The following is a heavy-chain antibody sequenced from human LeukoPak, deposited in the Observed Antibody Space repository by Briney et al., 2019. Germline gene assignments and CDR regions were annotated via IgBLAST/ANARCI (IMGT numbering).Heavy chain of an antibody. CDR1: GGSISSGDYY. CDR3: ARVGTVTNFDY. Sequence: PSETLSLTCTVSGGSISSGDYYWSWIRQPPGKGLEWIGYIYYSGSTYYNPSLKSRVTISVDTSKNQFSLKLSSVTAADTAVYYCARVGTVTNFDYWGQETLVTVSS. J-gene: IGHJ4*02. CDR2: IYYSGST. D-gene: IGHD4-11*01. V-gene: IGHV4-30-4*01.